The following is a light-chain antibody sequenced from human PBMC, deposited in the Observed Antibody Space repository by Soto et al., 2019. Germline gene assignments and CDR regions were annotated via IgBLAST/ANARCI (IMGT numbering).Light chain of an antibody. Sequence: QSALTQPASVSGSPGQSITISCTGTSSDVGGYNYVSWYQQHPGKAPKLMIYDVSNRPSGVSRRFSGSKSGNTASLSISGLQAEDEADYYCSSYTSSSTVVFGGGTRSPS. V-gene: IGLV2-14*01. CDR2: DVS. J-gene: IGLJ2*01. CDR3: SSYTSSSTVV. CDR1: SSDVGGYNY.